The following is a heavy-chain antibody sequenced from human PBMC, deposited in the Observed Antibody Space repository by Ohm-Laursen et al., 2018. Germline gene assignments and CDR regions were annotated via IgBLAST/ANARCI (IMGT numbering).Heavy chain of an antibody. J-gene: IGHJ6*02. CDR1: GFTFSSYG. V-gene: IGHV3-30*18. CDR3: AKGYTSNWYSGMDV. CDR2: ISYDGSNK. D-gene: IGHD6-13*01. Sequence: SLRLFCAASGFTFSSYGMHWVRQAPGKGLEWVAVISYDGSNKYYADSVKGRFTISRDNSKNTLSLQMNSLRAEDTAVYYCAKGYTSNWYSGMDVWGQGTTVTVSS.